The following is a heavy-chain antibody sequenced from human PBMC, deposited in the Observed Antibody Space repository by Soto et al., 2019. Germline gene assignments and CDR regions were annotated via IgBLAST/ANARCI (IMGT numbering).Heavy chain of an antibody. D-gene: IGHD3-22*01. J-gene: IGHJ4*02. Sequence: QVTLKESGPVLVKPTETLTLTCTVSGFSLSNARMGVSWIRQPPGKALEWLAHIFSNDEKSYSTSLKSRLTISKDTSKSQVFLTMTNMDPVDTATYYCARIRYYYDSSGYYYDYFDYWGQGTLVTVSS. CDR3: ARIRYYYDSSGYYYDYFDY. CDR1: GFSLSNARMG. CDR2: IFSNDEK. V-gene: IGHV2-26*01.